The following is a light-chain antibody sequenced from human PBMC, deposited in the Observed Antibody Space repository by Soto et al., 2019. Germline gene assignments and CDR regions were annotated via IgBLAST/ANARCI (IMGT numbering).Light chain of an antibody. CDR1: RSLAYIDGNTY. CDR3: MQGTHWPPYT. CDR2: YVS. J-gene: IGKJ2*01. Sequence: EVVMTQSPLSLSVTLGQPASISCRSSRSLAYIDGNTYLNWFHQSTGQSPRRLIYYVSKRYSGVADRCIGSGSCSDFTLKISRVEAEDVVIYYCMQGTHWPPYTFGQGTKLEI. V-gene: IGKV2-30*01.